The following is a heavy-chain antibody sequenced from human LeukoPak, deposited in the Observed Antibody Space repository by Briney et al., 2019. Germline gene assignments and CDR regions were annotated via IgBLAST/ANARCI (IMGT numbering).Heavy chain of an antibody. J-gene: IGHJ5*02. CDR3: ARDPTGYNWFDP. Sequence: NPSETLSLTCAVYGGSFSGYYWSRIRQPPGKGLEWIGEINHSGGTNYNPSLKSRVTISVDTSKNQFSLKLSSVTAADTAVYYCARDPTGYNWFDPWGQGTLVTVSS. CDR1: GGSFSGYY. D-gene: IGHD1-1*01. V-gene: IGHV4-34*01. CDR2: INHSGGT.